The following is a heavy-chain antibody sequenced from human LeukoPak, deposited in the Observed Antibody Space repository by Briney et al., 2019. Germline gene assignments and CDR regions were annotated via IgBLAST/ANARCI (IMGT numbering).Heavy chain of an antibody. CDR3: AKTTRVTAITQYYFDY. Sequence: GGSLRLSCAASGFTFSSYAMSWVRQAPGKGLEWVSAISGSGGSTYYAESVKGRFTISRDNSKNTLYLQMNSLRAEDTAVYYCAKTTRVTAITQYYFDYWGQGTLVTVSS. V-gene: IGHV3-23*01. CDR1: GFTFSSYA. CDR2: ISGSGGST. J-gene: IGHJ4*02. D-gene: IGHD2-21*02.